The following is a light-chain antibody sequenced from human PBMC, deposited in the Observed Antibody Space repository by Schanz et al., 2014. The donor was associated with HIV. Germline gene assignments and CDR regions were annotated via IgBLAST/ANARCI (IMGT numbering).Light chain of an antibody. CDR1: QSITKY. V-gene: IGKV1-39*01. CDR3: QQSFTTPSIT. CDR2: AAS. J-gene: IGKJ5*01. Sequence: DIQMTQSPSSLSASVGDRVTITCRASQSITKYLNWYQQKPGKAPQLLIYAASSLQSGVPSRFSGSGSGTDFTLTITNLQPEDFALYFCQQSFTTPSITFGQGTRLEIK.